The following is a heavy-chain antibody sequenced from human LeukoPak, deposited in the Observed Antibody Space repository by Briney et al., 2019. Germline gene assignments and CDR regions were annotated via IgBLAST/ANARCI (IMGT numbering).Heavy chain of an antibody. Sequence: GGSLRLSCEASGFTFDDYAMHWVRQAPGKGLEWVSGISWNSGSIGYADSVKGRFTISRDNAKNSLYLQMNSLRAEDTALYYCAKDNAYYYGSGSYDYWGQGTLVTVSS. CDR1: GFTFDDYA. CDR3: AKDNAYYYGSGSYDY. V-gene: IGHV3-9*01. CDR2: ISWNSGSI. D-gene: IGHD3-10*01. J-gene: IGHJ4*02.